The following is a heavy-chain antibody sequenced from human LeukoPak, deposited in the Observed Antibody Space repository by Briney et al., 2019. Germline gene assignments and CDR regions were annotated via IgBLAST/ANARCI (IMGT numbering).Heavy chain of an antibody. D-gene: IGHD6-19*01. Sequence: GGSLRLSCAAFGFTVSSKYMSWVRQAPGKGLEWVSVVYSGRSTYYADPVKGRFTISRDNSKNTLYFQMDSLRAEDTPVYYCARGPGWNYFGYWGQGALVTV. J-gene: IGHJ4*02. CDR3: ARGPGWNYFGY. CDR2: VYSGRST. V-gene: IGHV3-66*01. CDR1: GFTVSSKY.